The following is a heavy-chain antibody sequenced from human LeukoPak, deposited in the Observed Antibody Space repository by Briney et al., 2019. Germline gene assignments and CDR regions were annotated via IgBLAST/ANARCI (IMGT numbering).Heavy chain of an antibody. CDR2: IRSKAYGGTT. Sequence: GGSLRLSCAASGFSVSSSYISWVRQAPGKGLEWVGFIRSKAYGGTTEYAASVEGRFTISRDDSRGIAYLQMNSLKTEDTAFYYCTRGPILLWIHNGMDVWGQGTTVTVSS. J-gene: IGHJ6*02. V-gene: IGHV3-49*04. CDR3: TRGPILLWIHNGMDV. CDR1: GFSVSSSY. D-gene: IGHD2/OR15-2a*01.